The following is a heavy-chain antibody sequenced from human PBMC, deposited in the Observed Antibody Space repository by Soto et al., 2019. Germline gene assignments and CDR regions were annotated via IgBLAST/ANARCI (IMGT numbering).Heavy chain of an antibody. J-gene: IGHJ4*02. CDR3: ASYELSTAYFPQFLFDY. V-gene: IGHV4-39*02. CDR1: GDSISSSNYY. CDR2: IYCGST. D-gene: IGHD3-9*01. Sequence: QLQLQESAPGLVTPSETLSLTCSVSGDSISSSNYYWGWIRQPPGKGLEWIGSIYCGSTYYNPSLKSRVSMSLDMSKNRFSLQLPSLIAADTAVYYCASYELSTAYFPQFLFDYWGQGTLVTVSA.